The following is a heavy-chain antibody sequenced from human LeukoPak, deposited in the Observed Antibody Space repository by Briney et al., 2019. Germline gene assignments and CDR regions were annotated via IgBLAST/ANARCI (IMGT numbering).Heavy chain of an antibody. CDR2: IKQDGSEK. J-gene: IGHJ4*02. D-gene: IGHD2-15*01. Sequence: PGGSLRLSCAASGFTFSSYWMTWVRQAPGKGLEWVANIKQDGSEKYYVDSVKGRFTISRDNVKNSLYLQMNTLRAEDTAVYYCARRYCSGGSCYSAFDYWGQGTLVTVSS. CDR3: ARRYCSGGSCYSAFDY. CDR1: GFTFSSYW. V-gene: IGHV3-7*05.